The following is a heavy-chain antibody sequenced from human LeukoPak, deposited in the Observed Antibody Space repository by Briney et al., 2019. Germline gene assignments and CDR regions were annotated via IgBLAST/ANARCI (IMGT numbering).Heavy chain of an antibody. Sequence: PGGFLRLSCAASGFTFSNAWMNWVRQAPGKGLEWVGRIKSKIDDETTDYVASVKGRFTISRDDSKNTLYLQMNSLKTEDTAVYYCTTWDHSSSSYWGQGTLVTVSP. CDR1: GFTFSNAW. V-gene: IGHV3-15*07. CDR2: IKSKIDDETT. J-gene: IGHJ4*02. D-gene: IGHD6-13*01. CDR3: TTWDHSSSSY.